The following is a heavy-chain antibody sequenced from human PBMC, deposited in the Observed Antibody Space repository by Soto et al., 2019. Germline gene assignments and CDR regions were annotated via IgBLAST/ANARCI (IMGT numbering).Heavy chain of an antibody. Sequence: AAVKVSCKASGYTFTSYDINWVRQATGQGLEWMGWMNPNSGNTGYAQKFQGRVTMTRNTSISTAYMELSSLRSEDTAVYYCARFEAVAGLVDPWGQGTLVTFS. D-gene: IGHD6-19*01. V-gene: IGHV1-8*01. J-gene: IGHJ5*02. CDR2: MNPNSGNT. CDR3: ARFEAVAGLVDP. CDR1: GYTFTSYD.